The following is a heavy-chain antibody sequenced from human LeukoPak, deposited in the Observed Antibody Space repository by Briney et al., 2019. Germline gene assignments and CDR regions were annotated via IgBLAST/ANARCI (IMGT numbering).Heavy chain of an antibody. Sequence: PGGSLRLSCAASGFTFSIYSMNWVRQAPGKGLEWVSYISSSSSTILYADSVKGRFTISRDNAKNSLYLQMNSLRVEDTAIYYCARAGRARQVDYWGQGTLVTVSS. CDR2: ISSSSSTI. CDR1: GFTFSIYS. CDR3: ARAGRARQVDY. V-gene: IGHV3-48*01. J-gene: IGHJ4*02.